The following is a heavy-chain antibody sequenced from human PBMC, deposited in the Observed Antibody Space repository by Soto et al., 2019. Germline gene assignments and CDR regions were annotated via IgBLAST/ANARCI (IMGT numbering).Heavy chain of an antibody. D-gene: IGHD3-10*01. CDR2: IKSKTDGGTT. CDR1: GFTFSNAW. CDR3: TTDGGIMVRGVNPGIRFDY. J-gene: IGHJ4*02. V-gene: IGHV3-15*01. Sequence: GGSLRLFCAASGFTFSNAWMSWVRQAPGKGLEWIGRIKSKTDGGTTDYAAPVKGRFTISRDDSKNTLYLQMNSLKTEDTAVYYCTTDGGIMVRGVNPGIRFDYWGQGTLVTVSA.